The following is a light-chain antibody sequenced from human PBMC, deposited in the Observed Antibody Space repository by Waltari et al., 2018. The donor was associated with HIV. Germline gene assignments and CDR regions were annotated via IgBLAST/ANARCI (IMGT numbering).Light chain of an antibody. CDR3: YTTDSAGTLVV. J-gene: IGLJ2*01. CDR2: EDS. V-gene: IGLV3-10*01. Sequence: SYELTQPPSVSVSPGQTAKLTCFGDAFTEKYGSWFQQKPGQAPRLVIYEDSKRPSGLPDRISGSTSGTTTTLAMSGAQVDDEGDNYCYTTDSAGTLVVFGGETKLTVL. CDR1: AFTEKY.